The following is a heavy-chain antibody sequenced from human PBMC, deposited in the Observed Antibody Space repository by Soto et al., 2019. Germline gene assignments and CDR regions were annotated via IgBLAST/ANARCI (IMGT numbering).Heavy chain of an antibody. V-gene: IGHV3-21*01. Sequence: EVQLVESGGGLVKPGGSLRLSCAASGFTFTYYSMNWVRQAPGKGLEWVSSIHFSGSSMFYADSVKGRFTISRDITKNPLYLQMNRLRAEDTAVYYCAGEVLPGFSVIDYCGQGILVTVSS. D-gene: IGHD3-9*01. CDR2: IHFSGSSM. J-gene: IGHJ4*02. CDR1: GFTFTYYS. CDR3: AGEVLPGFSVIDY.